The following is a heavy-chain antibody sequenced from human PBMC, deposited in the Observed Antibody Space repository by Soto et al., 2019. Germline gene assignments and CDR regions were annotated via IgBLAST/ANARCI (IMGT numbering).Heavy chain of an antibody. CDR1: GFTFSSYG. V-gene: IGHV3-30*18. CDR2: ISYDGSNK. D-gene: IGHD2-2*01. CDR3: AKDIFVKVVPANDAFDI. J-gene: IGHJ3*02. Sequence: GGSLRLSCAASGFTFSSYGMHWVRQAPGKGLEWVAVISYDGSNKYYADSVKGRFTISRDNSKNTLYLQMNSLRAEDTAVYYCAKDIFVKVVPANDAFDIWGQGTMVTVSS.